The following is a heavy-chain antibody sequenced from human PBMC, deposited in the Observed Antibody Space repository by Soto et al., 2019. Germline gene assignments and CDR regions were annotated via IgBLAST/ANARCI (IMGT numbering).Heavy chain of an antibody. CDR3: AREGSTGGFDY. Sequence: SETLSLTCTVSGGSISSYYWSWIRQPPGKGLEWIAYIYYSGSTKYNPSLKSRVTISLDTSKNQFSLKLNSVTAADTAVYYCAREGSTGGFDYWGQGNIVTVSS. D-gene: IGHD2-8*02. CDR2: IYYSGST. CDR1: GGSISSYY. J-gene: IGHJ4*02. V-gene: IGHV4-59*01.